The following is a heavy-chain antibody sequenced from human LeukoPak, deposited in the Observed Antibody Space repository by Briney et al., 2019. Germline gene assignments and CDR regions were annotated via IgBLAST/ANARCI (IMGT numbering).Heavy chain of an antibody. D-gene: IGHD5-24*01. Sequence: GGSLRLSCSASGFTFSNYAMHWVRQAPGKGLEWVASIRYDGNNKYYADSVEGRFTISRDNSKNTLYLQMNSLRAEDAAVYYCAKGGSEMATILGTYYFDFWGQGTLVTVSS. CDR2: IRYDGNNK. V-gene: IGHV3-30*02. CDR3: AKGGSEMATILGTYYFDF. J-gene: IGHJ4*02. CDR1: GFTFSNYA.